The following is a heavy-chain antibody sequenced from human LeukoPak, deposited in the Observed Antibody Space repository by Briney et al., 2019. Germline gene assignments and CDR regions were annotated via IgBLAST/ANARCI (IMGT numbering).Heavy chain of an antibody. CDR2: IYYSGST. J-gene: IGHJ3*02. Sequence: SQTLSLTCTVSGGSISSGDYYWSWIRQPPGKALEWIGYIYYSGSTYYNPSLKSRVAISVDTSKNQFSLKLSSVTAADTAVYYCARSLHMEAAFDIWGQGKMVTVSS. V-gene: IGHV4-30-4*08. D-gene: IGHD5/OR15-5a*01. CDR1: GGSISSGDYY. CDR3: ARSLHMEAAFDI.